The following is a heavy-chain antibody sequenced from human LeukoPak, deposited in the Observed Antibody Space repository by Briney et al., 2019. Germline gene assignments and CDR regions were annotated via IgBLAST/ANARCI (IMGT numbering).Heavy chain of an antibody. Sequence: PGGSLRLSCAASGLSVSSNCMTWVRQAPGKGLEWVSYISSSSSTIYYADSVKGRFTISRDNAKNSLYLQMNSLRAEDTAVYYCARRRRSISPIGDYWGQGTLVTVSS. J-gene: IGHJ4*02. CDR3: ARRRRSISPIGDY. CDR1: GLSVSSNC. V-gene: IGHV3-48*01. D-gene: IGHD3-22*01. CDR2: ISSSSSTI.